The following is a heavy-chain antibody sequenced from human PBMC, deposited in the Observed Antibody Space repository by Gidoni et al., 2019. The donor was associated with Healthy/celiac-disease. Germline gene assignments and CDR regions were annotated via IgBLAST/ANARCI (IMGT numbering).Heavy chain of an antibody. CDR2: INHSGNT. CDR1: GGSFSGYY. V-gene: IGHV4-34*01. CDR3: ARGGYSKLDY. D-gene: IGHD5-18*01. Sequence: QVQLQQWGAGLLKPSATLSLTCAVYGGSFSGYYWSWIRQPPGKGLELIGEINHSGNTNYYPSLKSRVTISVYTSKTQFSLKLSSVTAADTAVYYCARGGYSKLDYWGQGTLVTVSS. J-gene: IGHJ4*02.